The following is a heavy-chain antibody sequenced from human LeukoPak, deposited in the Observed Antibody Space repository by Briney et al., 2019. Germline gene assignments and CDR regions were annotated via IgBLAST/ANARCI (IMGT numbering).Heavy chain of an antibody. CDR1: GFTFNHYG. CDR3: AQKRGGYTPFDY. J-gene: IGHJ4*02. Sequence: GGSLRLSCVASGFTFNHYGMNWVRQAPGKGLEWVSIISGSGDSAFYADSVKGRFTISRDNSKNTLYLQMNSLRAEDMAIYYCAQKRGGYTPFDYWGQGTLVTVSS. CDR2: ISGSGDSA. D-gene: IGHD5-12*01. V-gene: IGHV3-23*01.